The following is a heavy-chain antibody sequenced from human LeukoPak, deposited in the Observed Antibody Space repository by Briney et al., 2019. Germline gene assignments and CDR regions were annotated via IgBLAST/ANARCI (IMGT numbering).Heavy chain of an antibody. D-gene: IGHD6-19*01. CDR1: GYTFTNYY. V-gene: IGHV1-2*06. J-gene: IGHJ4*02. CDR3: ARDYGSGWYNY. Sequence: ASVKVSCKASGYTFTNYYMNWVRQAPGQGLEWMGRINPNSGATNYAQKFQGRVTMTRDTSISTAYMELSRLRSNDTAVYYCARDYGSGWYNYWGQGTLVTVSS. CDR2: INPNSGAT.